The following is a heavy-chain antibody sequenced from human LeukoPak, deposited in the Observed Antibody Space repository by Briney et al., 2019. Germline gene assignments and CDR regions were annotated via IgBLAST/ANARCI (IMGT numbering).Heavy chain of an antibody. V-gene: IGHV4-38-2*01. CDR2: IHHSGST. Sequence: PGGSLRLSCAASGFTFSSYSMNWVRQAPGKGLEWIGTIHHSGSTYYNPSLKSRVTISVDTSKNQCSLKLTSVTAADTAVYYCARVNWINDYWGQGTLVTVSS. CDR1: GFTFSSYS. CDR3: ARVNWINDY. J-gene: IGHJ4*02. D-gene: IGHD1-20*01.